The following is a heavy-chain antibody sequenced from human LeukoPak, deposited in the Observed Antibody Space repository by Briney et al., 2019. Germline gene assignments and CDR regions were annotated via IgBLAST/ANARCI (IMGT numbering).Heavy chain of an antibody. CDR2: IYSGGST. V-gene: IGHV3-66*02. CDR1: GFIVSSNY. CDR3: AREAGSGSYHYYYMDV. Sequence: GGSLRLSCAASGFIVSSNYMSWVRQAPGKGLEWVSVIYSGGSTYYADSVKGRFTISRDNSKNTVYLQMNSLRAGDTAVYYCAREAGSGSYHYYYMDVRGKGTTVTVSS. J-gene: IGHJ6*03. D-gene: IGHD3-10*01.